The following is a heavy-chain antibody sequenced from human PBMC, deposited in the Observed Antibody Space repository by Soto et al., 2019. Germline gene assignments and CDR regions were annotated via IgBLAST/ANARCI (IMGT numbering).Heavy chain of an antibody. D-gene: IGHD5-12*01. CDR2: ISAYNGNT. V-gene: IGHV1-18*04. CDR1: GYTFTSYG. CDR3: ASYDVEMATITGFDY. Sequence: ASVKVSCKASGYTFTSYGISWGRQAPGQGLEWMGWISAYNGNTNYAQKLQGRVTMTTDTSTSTAYMELRSLRSDDTAVYYCASYDVEMATITGFDYWGQGTLVTVSS. J-gene: IGHJ4*02.